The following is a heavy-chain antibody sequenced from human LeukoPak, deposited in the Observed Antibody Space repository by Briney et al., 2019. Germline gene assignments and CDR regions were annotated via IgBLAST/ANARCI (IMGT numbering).Heavy chain of an antibody. V-gene: IGHV3-9*03. Sequence: GRSLRLSCAASGFTFDDYAMHWVRQAPGKGLEGVSGISWNSGSIGYADSVKGRFTISRDNAKNSLYLQMNSLRAEDMALYYCAKDINPVLSSGCDYWGQGTLVTVSS. CDR1: GFTFDDYA. J-gene: IGHJ4*02. CDR2: ISWNSGSI. D-gene: IGHD6-19*01. CDR3: AKDINPVLSSGCDY.